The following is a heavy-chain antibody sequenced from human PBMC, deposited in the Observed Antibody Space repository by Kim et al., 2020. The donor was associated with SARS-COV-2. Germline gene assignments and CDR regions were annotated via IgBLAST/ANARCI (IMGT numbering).Heavy chain of an antibody. Sequence: SETLSLTCTVSGGSISSYYWSWIRQPPGKGLEWIGYIYYSGSTNYNPSLKSRVTISVDTSKNQFSLKLSSVTAADTDVYYCARAAGWFDPWGQGTLVTVSS. V-gene: IGHV4-59*13. CDR3: ARAAGWFDP. CDR1: GGSISSYY. J-gene: IGHJ5*02. CDR2: IYYSGST.